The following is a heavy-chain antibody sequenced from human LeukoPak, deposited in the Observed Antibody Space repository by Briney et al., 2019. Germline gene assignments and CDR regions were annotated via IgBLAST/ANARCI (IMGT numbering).Heavy chain of an antibody. CDR1: GFTLSSYS. V-gene: IGHV3-64*02. D-gene: IGHD6-6*01. CDR2: INYNDGNT. Sequence: GGSLRLSCAASGFTLSSYSMHWVRQAPGKGLEYVSAINYNDGNTYYADSVRGRFTISRDNSKNTLYLQMGSLRDEDMAVYYWARVVGGGNFDYWGQGTLVTVSS. CDR3: ARVVGGGNFDY. J-gene: IGHJ4*02.